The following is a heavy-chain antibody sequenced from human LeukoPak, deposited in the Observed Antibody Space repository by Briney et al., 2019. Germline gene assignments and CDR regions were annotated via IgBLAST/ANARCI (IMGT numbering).Heavy chain of an antibody. V-gene: IGHV3-23*01. D-gene: IGHD1-20*01. J-gene: IGHJ4*02. CDR1: GFTFSSYA. CDR3: AKGSNWNDVPTNFDY. Sequence: QPGGSLRLSCAASGFTFSSYAMSWVRQAPGKGLEWVSAISGSGGSTYYADSVKGRFTISRGNSKNTLYLQMNSLRAEDTAVYYCAKGSNWNDVPTNFDYWGQGTLVTVSS. CDR2: ISGSGGST.